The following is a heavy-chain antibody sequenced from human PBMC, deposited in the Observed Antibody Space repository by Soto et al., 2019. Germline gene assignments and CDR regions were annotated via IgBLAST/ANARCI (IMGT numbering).Heavy chain of an antibody. V-gene: IGHV5-10-1*01. CDR2: IDPVDSYT. CDR1: GYSFTNYW. D-gene: IGHD6-13*01. CDR3: ARIESIARNWFDP. J-gene: IGHJ5*02. Sequence: GESLKISCKGSGYSFTNYWISWVRRMPGKGLEWMGNIDPVDSYTNYGPSFQGHVTFSVDTSISTAYLQWSSLKASDTAMYYCARIESIARNWFDPWGQGTLVTVS.